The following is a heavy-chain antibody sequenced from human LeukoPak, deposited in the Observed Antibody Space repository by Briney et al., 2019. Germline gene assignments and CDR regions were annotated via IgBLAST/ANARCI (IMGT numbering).Heavy chain of an antibody. D-gene: IGHD4-17*01. CDR1: GFTFSNYW. CDR2: IKKDGSEK. Sequence: GALRLSCAAYGFTFSNYWMTWVRQAPGKGLEWVANIKKDGSEKYHVDPVKGPFTISKDNAKKSLYQQMNSLRAEDTAVYYCARALGNGDYVYDYWGQGTLVAVSS. CDR3: ARALGNGDYVYDY. V-gene: IGHV3-7*01. J-gene: IGHJ4*02.